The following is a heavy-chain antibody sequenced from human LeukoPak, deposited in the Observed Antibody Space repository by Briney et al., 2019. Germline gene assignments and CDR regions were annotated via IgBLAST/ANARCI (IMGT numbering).Heavy chain of an antibody. D-gene: IGHD6-19*01. CDR3: ARRGATVSPKYSSGWYGL. CDR2: IYPGDSDT. J-gene: IGHJ5*02. Sequence: GESLKISCKGSGYSFTSYWIGWVRQMPGKGLEWMGIIYPGDSDTRYSPSFQGQVTISADKSISTAYLQWSSLKASDTAMYYCARRGATVSPKYSSGWYGLWGQGTLVTVSS. CDR1: GYSFTSYW. V-gene: IGHV5-51*01.